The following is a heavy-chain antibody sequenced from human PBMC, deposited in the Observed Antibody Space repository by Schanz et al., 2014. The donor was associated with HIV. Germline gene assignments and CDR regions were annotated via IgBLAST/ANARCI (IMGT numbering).Heavy chain of an antibody. CDR1: GDSLSDNY. D-gene: IGHD3-16*01. CDR2: IGHSGST. J-gene: IGHJ5*02. CDR3: ARGFLMGRDYDYILGSSRYAAWFDP. Sequence: QVRLQQWGAGLLKPSETLTLTCAVYGDSLSDNYWTWIRQSPGKGLEWIGEIGHSGSTNYHPSLKSRVTMSVDTSKNQFALKLVSVTAADTAVYYCARGFLMGRDYDYILGSSRYAAWFDPWGQGTLVTVSS. V-gene: IGHV4-34*02.